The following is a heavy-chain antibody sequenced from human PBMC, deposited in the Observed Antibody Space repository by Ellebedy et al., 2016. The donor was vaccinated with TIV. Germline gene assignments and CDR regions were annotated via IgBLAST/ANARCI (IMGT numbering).Heavy chain of an antibody. Sequence: PGGSLRLSCAASGFTFSSYSMDWVPQAPGKGLEWISYITSSSDAIYYADSVKGRFTISRDNAKNSLYLQMNSLRAEDTAVYYCARDPGYHNTGLNYWGQGTLVTVSS. V-gene: IGHV3-48*01. CDR3: ARDPGYHNTGLNY. D-gene: IGHD5-12*01. CDR2: ITSSSDAI. J-gene: IGHJ4*02. CDR1: GFTFSSYS.